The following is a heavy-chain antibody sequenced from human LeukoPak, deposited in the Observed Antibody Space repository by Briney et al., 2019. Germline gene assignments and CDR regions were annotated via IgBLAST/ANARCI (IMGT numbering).Heavy chain of an antibody. CDR1: GFTFSSYG. D-gene: IGHD3-10*01. CDR3: ARDRPYYSDNSDAFDI. J-gene: IGHJ3*02. CDR2: ISYDGSNK. V-gene: IGHV3-30*03. Sequence: PGRSLRLSCAASGFTFSSYGMHWVRQAPGKGLEWVAVISYDGSNKYYADSVKGRFTISRDNYKNTLYLQMNSLRAEDTAVYYCARDRPYYSDNSDAFDIWGQGTMVTVSS.